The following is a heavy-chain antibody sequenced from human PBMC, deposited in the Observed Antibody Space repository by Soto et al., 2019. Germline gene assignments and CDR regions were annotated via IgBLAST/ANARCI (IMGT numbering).Heavy chain of an antibody. D-gene: IGHD6-6*01. J-gene: IGHJ6*03. CDR1: GYTFTNYG. CDR3: ARVRQLVGYFYYFMDV. CDR2: IGAYNGDT. Sequence: QVQLLQSGPEVKKPGASVKVSCKASGYTFTNYGITWVRQAPGQGLEWMGGIGAYNGDTHYTEKLQGRVTRTTDTATSTAYMELRDLKSDETAVYYWARVRQLVGYFYYFMDVWGKGTTVTVSS. V-gene: IGHV1-18*01.